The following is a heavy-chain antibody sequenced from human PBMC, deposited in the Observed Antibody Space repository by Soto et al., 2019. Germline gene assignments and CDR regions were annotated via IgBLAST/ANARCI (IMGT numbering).Heavy chain of an antibody. Sequence: ASVKVSCKASGYTFTGYYMHWVRQAPGQGLEWMGWINPNSGGTNYAQKFQGWVTMTRDTSISTAYMELSRLRSDDTAVYYCARDLIAARARSYYYSGMDVWGQGTTVTVSS. D-gene: IGHD6-6*01. CDR1: GYTFTGYY. CDR2: INPNSGGT. J-gene: IGHJ6*02. CDR3: ARDLIAARARSYYYSGMDV. V-gene: IGHV1-2*04.